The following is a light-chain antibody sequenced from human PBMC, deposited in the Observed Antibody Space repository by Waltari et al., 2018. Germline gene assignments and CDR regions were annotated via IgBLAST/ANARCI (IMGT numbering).Light chain of an antibody. CDR3: QQYNNYTPKT. CDR2: KAS. J-gene: IGKJ1*01. CDR1: QSISNW. V-gene: IGKV1-5*01. Sequence: IQVTQSPSTLSASVGDRVTITCRATQSISNWLAWYQQKPGKAPKLLLYKASTLESGVPSRFSGSGSGTEFTLTISSLQPDDFATYFCQQYNNYTPKTFGQGTKVDI.